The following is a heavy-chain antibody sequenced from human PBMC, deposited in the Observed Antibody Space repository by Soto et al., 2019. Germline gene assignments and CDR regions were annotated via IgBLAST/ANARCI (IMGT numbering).Heavy chain of an antibody. V-gene: IGHV3-30*18. CDR1: GFSFSSYA. CDR3: AKDLWPERGSGSPLDY. J-gene: IGHJ4*02. D-gene: IGHD6-19*01. CDR2: ISYDASNK. Sequence: QVQLVESGGGVVQPGGSLRVSCAASGFSFSSYAMHWVRQAPGKGLERVAGISYDASNKYYADSVKGRFTVSRDNSKNTLYLQMNSLGGEDTAVYHCAKDLWPERGSGSPLDYCGQGTLVTGSS.